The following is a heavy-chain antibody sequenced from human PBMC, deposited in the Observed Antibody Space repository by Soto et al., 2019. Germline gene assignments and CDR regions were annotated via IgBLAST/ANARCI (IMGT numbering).Heavy chain of an antibody. CDR3: ARGRYCLTGRCFPNWFDS. Sequence: LSLTCSVSGDSISTVDYFWAWIRQPPGQALEYIGYIYKSATTYYNPSFESRVAISLDTSKSQFSLNVTSVTAADTAVYFCARGRYCLTGRCFPNWFDSWGQGTLVTVSS. D-gene: IGHD2-15*01. J-gene: IGHJ5*01. CDR2: IYKSATT. V-gene: IGHV4-30-4*01. CDR1: GDSISTVDYF.